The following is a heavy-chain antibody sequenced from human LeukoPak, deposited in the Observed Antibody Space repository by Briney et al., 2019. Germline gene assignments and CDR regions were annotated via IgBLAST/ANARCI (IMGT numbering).Heavy chain of an antibody. Sequence: SVKVSCKASGYTFTSYYIHWVRQAPGQGLEWMGRIIPILGIANYAQKFQGRVTITADKSTSTAYMELSSLRSEDTAVYYCAREQAYYYDSSGYPNDGYWGQGTLVTVSS. V-gene: IGHV1-69*04. J-gene: IGHJ4*02. CDR2: IIPILGIA. D-gene: IGHD3-22*01. CDR1: GYTFTSYY. CDR3: AREQAYYYDSSGYPNDGY.